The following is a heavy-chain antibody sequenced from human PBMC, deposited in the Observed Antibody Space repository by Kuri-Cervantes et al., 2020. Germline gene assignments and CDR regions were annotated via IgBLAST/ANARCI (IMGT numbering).Heavy chain of an antibody. J-gene: IGHJ4*02. V-gene: IGHV3-74*01. CDR1: GFTFSTYW. D-gene: IGHD1-26*01. CDR3: ARAAIVGATKGYFDY. Sequence: GESLKISCAASGFTFSTYWMHWVRQAPGKGLVWVSRIKSDGSSTSYADSVKGRFTISRDNAKNSLYLQMNSLRAEDTAVYYCARAAIVGATKGYFDYWGQGTLVTVSS. CDR2: IKSDGSST.